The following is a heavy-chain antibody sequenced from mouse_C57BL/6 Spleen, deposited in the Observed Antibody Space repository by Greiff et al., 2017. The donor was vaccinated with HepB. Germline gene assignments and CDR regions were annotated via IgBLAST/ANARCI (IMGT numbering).Heavy chain of an antibody. Sequence: EVKLMESGGGLVQPGGSMKLSCAASGFTFSDAWMDWVRQSPEKGLEWVAEIRNKANNHATYYAESVKGRFTISRDDSKSSVYLQMNSLRAEDTGIYYCTRRSYDYDGGYFDVWGTGTTVTVSS. CDR1: GFTFSDAW. V-gene: IGHV6-6*01. CDR2: IRNKANNHAT. CDR3: TRRSYDYDGGYFDV. D-gene: IGHD2-4*01. J-gene: IGHJ1*03.